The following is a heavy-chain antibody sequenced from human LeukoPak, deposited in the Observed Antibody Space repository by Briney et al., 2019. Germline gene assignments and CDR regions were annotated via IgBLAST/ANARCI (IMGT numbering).Heavy chain of an antibody. V-gene: IGHV3-30*03. D-gene: IGHD3-10*01. J-gene: IGHJ4*02. CDR1: GFAFSNYG. CDR2: ISFDGTNK. CDR3: ARDGGRATIVRGIIIMSVGDF. Sequence: GRSLRLSCAASGFAFSNYGMHWVRQAPGQGLEWVAVISFDGTNKYYADSLKGRFTISRDNSKNTVYLQMNSLRPEDTAVYYCARDGGRATIVRGIIIMSVGDFWGQGARVTVST.